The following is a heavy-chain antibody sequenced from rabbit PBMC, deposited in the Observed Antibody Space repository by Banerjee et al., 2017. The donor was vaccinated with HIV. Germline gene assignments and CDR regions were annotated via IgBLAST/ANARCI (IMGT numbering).Heavy chain of an antibody. CDR3: VRDSASGDL. CDR1: GFDFSSYW. Sequence: QEHLVESGGGLVTPGGTLTLTCTASGFDFSSYWMGWVRQAPGKGLEYIGVISIDGSTYYASWVNGRFSISRSTSLNTVTLQMTSLTVADTATYFCVRDSASGDLRGQGTLVTVS. J-gene: IGHJ4*01. D-gene: IGHD1-1*01. CDR2: ISIDGST. V-gene: IGHV1S47*01.